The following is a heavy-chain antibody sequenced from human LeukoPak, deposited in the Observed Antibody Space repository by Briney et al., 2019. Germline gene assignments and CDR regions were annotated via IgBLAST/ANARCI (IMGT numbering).Heavy chain of an antibody. J-gene: IGHJ4*02. CDR2: ISSSSSYI. CDR3: ARVGGRVVVAANDY. Sequence: PGGSLRLSCAASGFTFSSYSMNWVRQAPGKGLEWVSSISSSSSYIYYADPVKGRFTISRDNAKNSLYLQMNSLRAEDTAVYYCARVGGRVVVAANDYWGQGTLVTVSS. V-gene: IGHV3-21*01. CDR1: GFTFSSYS. D-gene: IGHD2-15*01.